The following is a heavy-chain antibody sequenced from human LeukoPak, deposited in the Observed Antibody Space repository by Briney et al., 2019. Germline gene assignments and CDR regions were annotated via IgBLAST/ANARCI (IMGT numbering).Heavy chain of an antibody. CDR3: VSNSSSSPWFDP. Sequence: KPSETLSLTCTVSGGSITSNSYSWGWIRQPPGKGLQWIVTLSHAGTNYYNPSLKSRVTISIDTSRNHFSLKLTSVIAADTAMYYCVSNSSSSPWFDPWGQGTLVTVSS. CDR1: GGSITSNSYS. J-gene: IGHJ5*02. CDR2: LSHAGTN. V-gene: IGHV4-39*02. D-gene: IGHD6-6*01.